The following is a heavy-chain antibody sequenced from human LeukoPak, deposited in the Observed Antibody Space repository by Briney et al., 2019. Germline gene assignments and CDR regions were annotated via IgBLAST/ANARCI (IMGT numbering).Heavy chain of an antibody. J-gene: IGHJ4*02. D-gene: IGHD3-22*01. Sequence: PGGSLRLFCAASGFTFDDYAMHWVRQAPGKGLEWVSGISWNSGSIGYADSVKGRFTISRDNSKNTLYLQMYSLRAEDTAVYYCAKISGYYPFDYWGQGTLVTVSS. CDR3: AKISGYYPFDY. V-gene: IGHV3-9*01. CDR2: ISWNSGSI. CDR1: GFTFDDYA.